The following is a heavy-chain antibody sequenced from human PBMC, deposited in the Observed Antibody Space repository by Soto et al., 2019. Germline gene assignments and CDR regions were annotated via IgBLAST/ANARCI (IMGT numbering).Heavy chain of an antibody. CDR1: GGSISSSSYY. J-gene: IGHJ6*02. CDR2: IYYSGTT. CDR3: ARSRLLWFGELSDYYYYGMDV. Sequence: SETLSLTCTVSGGSISSSSYYWAWVRQPPGKGLEWIGSIYYSGTTYYNPSLKSRVTISEDTSKNQFSLKLSSVTAADTAVYYCARSRLLWFGELSDYYYYGMDVWGQGTTVTV. D-gene: IGHD3-10*01. V-gene: IGHV4-39*01.